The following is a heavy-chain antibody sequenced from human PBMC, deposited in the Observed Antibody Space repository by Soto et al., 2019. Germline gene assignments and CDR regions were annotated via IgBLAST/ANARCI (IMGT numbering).Heavy chain of an antibody. CDR2: ISWNSGSI. V-gene: IGHV3-9*01. D-gene: IGHD1-1*01. Sequence: AGGSLRLSCAASGFTFDDYAMHWVRQAPGKGLEWVSGISWNSGSIGYADSVKGRFTISRDNAKNSLYLQMNSLRAEDTALYYCAKAFSGGSTGINENWFDPWGQGTLVTVSS. J-gene: IGHJ5*02. CDR1: GFTFDDYA. CDR3: AKAFSGGSTGINENWFDP.